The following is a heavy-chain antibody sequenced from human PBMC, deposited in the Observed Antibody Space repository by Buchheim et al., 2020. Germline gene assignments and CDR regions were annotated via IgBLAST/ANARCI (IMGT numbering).Heavy chain of an antibody. V-gene: IGHV3-48*03. CDR2: ISASGGRT. Sequence: EVFLVESGGHLVQPGGSLRLSCAASGFPFGGYEMNWVRQAPGKGLECIAYISASGGRTYYVDSVRGRFTISRDNAKNSLYLQMSSLRAEDTAVYYCAEGGSYDGFDYWGQGTL. CDR1: GFPFGGYE. CDR3: AEGGSYDGFDY. D-gene: IGHD3-3*01. J-gene: IGHJ4*02.